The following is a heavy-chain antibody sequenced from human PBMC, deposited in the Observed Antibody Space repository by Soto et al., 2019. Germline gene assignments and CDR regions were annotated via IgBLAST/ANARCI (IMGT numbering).Heavy chain of an antibody. D-gene: IGHD3-16*01. CDR3: ARERYLGESPSITFDI. CDR1: GFTFSSYW. J-gene: IGHJ3*02. Sequence: EVQLVESGGGLVQPGGSLRLSCAASGFTFSSYWMSWVRQAPGKGLEWVANIKQDGSEKYYVDSVKGRFTISRDNAKNSLYLQMNSLRAEDTAVYYCARERYLGESPSITFDIWGQGTMVTVSS. V-gene: IGHV3-7*01. CDR2: IKQDGSEK.